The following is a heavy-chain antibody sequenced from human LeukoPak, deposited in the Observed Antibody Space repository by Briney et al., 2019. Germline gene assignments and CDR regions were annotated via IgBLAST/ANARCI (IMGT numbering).Heavy chain of an antibody. J-gene: IGHJ1*01. V-gene: IGHV3-43*02. CDR2: ISGDGGDT. CDR3: AKDLTGSAEVVTH. Sequence: PGGSLRLSCAASGLTFDDYAKHWVRQAPGKGLQWVSLISGDGGDTYYADSVKGRFIISRDNSKNSLYLQMNSLRPEDTALYYCAKDLTGSAEVVTHWGQGTLVIVSS. D-gene: IGHD2-21*02. CDR1: GLTFDDYA.